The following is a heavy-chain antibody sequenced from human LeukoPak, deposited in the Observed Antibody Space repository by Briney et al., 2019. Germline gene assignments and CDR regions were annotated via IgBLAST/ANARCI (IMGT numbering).Heavy chain of an antibody. D-gene: IGHD2-2*01. Sequence: PGGSLRLSCAASGFTLSDYYLSGIPHAPGKGLEGGSYVSSSGSIIDYADSVRGRFTISRDNAKNSLYLQMNSLRAEDTAVYYCTSPPLGYWSTTSCLQYFEQWGQGTLVTVSS. J-gene: IGHJ1*01. V-gene: IGHV3-11*04. CDR2: VSSSGSII. CDR1: GFTLSDYY. CDR3: TSPPLGYWSTTSCLQYFEQ.